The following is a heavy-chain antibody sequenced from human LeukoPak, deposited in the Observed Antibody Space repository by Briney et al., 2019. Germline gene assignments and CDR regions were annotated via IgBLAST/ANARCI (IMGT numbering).Heavy chain of an antibody. J-gene: IGHJ4*02. Sequence: PSETLPLTCTVSGGSISSYYWSWIRQPPGRGLEWVGYIYYSGRTNYNPSLKSRVTISVDTSKNQFSLKLSSVTAADTAVYYCARGYSYGYTGVDYWGQGTLVTVSS. CDR1: GGSISSYY. V-gene: IGHV4-59*01. CDR3: ARGYSYGYTGVDY. CDR2: IYYSGRT. D-gene: IGHD5-18*01.